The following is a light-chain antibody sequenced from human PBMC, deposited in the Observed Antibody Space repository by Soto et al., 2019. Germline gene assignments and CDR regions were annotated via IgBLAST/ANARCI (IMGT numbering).Light chain of an antibody. CDR1: SGHSSYV. CDR2: NSDGSH. Sequence: QPVLTQSPSASASLGASVKLTCTLSSGHSSYVIAWHQLNSDGSHSKGDGIPDRFSGSSSGAERYLTISSLQSEDEADFYCQTWGTGIRVFGGGTKLTVL. J-gene: IGLJ2*01. V-gene: IGLV4-69*01. CDR3: QTWGTGIRV.